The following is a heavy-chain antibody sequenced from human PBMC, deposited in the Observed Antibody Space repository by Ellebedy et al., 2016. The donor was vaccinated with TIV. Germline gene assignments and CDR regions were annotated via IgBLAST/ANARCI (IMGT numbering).Heavy chain of an antibody. V-gene: IGHV3-74*01. CDR2: ISNDGSST. Sequence: GESLKISCAASGFTFSGYRMHWVRQAPGRGLVWVSRISNDGSSTSYADSVKGRFTISSDNAKNTLYLQMNSLRVEDTAAYYCTPWGLGGYWGQGTLVTVSS. CDR1: GFTFSGYR. CDR3: TPWGLGGY. J-gene: IGHJ4*02. D-gene: IGHD2-21*01.